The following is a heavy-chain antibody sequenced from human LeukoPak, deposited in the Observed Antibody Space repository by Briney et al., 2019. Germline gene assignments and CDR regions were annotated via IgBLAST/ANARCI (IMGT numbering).Heavy chain of an antibody. Sequence: GESLKISCKGSGYSFTSYWIGWVRQMPGKGLERMGIIYPGDSDTRYSPSFQGQVTISADKSISTAYLQWSSLKASDTAMYYCARRHFDWLSTEYYFDYWGQGTLVTVSS. V-gene: IGHV5-51*01. CDR1: GYSFTSYW. D-gene: IGHD3-9*01. CDR3: ARRHFDWLSTEYYFDY. J-gene: IGHJ4*02. CDR2: IYPGDSDT.